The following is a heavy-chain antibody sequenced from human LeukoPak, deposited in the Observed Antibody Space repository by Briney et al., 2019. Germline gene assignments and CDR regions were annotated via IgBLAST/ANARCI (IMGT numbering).Heavy chain of an antibody. CDR3: ARVRRWELPPDY. V-gene: IGHV1-69*05. CDR2: IIPIFGTA. D-gene: IGHD1-26*01. CDR1: GGTFSSYA. J-gene: IGHJ4*02. Sequence: VKVSCKASGGTFSSYAISWVRQAPGQGLEWMGGIIPIFGTANYAQKFQDRVTITTDESTSTAYMELSSLRSEDTAVYYCARVRRWELPPDYWGQGTLVTVSS.